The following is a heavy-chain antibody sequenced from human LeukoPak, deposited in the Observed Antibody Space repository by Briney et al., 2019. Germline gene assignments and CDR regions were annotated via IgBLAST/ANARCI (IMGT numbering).Heavy chain of an antibody. CDR3: ARIMAYASGTYALDY. V-gene: IGHV3-7*03. CDR1: GFTFRSYW. J-gene: IGHJ4*02. CDR2: IKYDGSEK. Sequence: GGSLRLSCAASGFTFRSYWMCWVRAAPGTRPERVANIKYDGSEKFYVDSVKGRFSISRDNAKNSVYLQMNSLRADDTAVYYCARIMAYASGTYALDYWGQGTLLTVSS. D-gene: IGHD3-10*01.